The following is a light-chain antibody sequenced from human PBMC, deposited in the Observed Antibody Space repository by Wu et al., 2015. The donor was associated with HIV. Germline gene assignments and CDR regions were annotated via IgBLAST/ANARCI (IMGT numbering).Light chain of an antibody. J-gene: IGKJ5*01. CDR1: QSVSSY. CDR2: DAS. V-gene: IGKV3-11*01. Sequence: EIVLTQSPGTLSLSPGKRATLSCRASQSVSSYLAWYQQKPGQAPRLLIYDASNRATGIPARFSGSGSGTDFTLTISSLEPEDFVVYYCQQRSNWLTFGQGTRLEIK. CDR3: QQRSNWLT.